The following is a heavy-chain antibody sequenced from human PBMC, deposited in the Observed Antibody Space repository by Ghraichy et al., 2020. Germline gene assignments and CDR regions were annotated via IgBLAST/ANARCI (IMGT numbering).Heavy chain of an antibody. CDR2: ISAYNGDT. Sequence: ASVKVSCKASGYTFTSYGISWVRQAPGQGLEWMGWISAYNGDTNYAQKLQGRVTMTTDTSTSTAYMELRSLRSDDTAVYYCARGAPESLRFLEWSNYYYYYYMDVWGKGTTVTVSS. J-gene: IGHJ6*03. D-gene: IGHD3-3*01. V-gene: IGHV1-18*01. CDR1: GYTFTSYG. CDR3: ARGAPESLRFLEWSNYYYYYYMDV.